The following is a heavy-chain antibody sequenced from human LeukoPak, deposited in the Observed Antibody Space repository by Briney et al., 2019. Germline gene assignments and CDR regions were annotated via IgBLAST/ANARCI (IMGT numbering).Heavy chain of an antibody. D-gene: IGHD6-19*01. CDR2: IYSGGST. Sequence: GGSLRLSCAASGFTVSSNYMSWVRQAPGKGLEWVSVIYSGGSTYYADSVKGRFTISRDNSKNTLYLQMNSLRAEDTAVYYCARSSIAVAAYYYYYYMDVWGKGTTVTISS. J-gene: IGHJ6*03. CDR1: GFTVSSNY. CDR3: ARSSIAVAAYYYYYYMDV. V-gene: IGHV3-66*01.